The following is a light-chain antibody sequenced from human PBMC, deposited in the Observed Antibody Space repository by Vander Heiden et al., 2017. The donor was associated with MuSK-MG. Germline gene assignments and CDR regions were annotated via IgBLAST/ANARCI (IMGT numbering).Light chain of an antibody. J-gene: IGKJ1*01. CDR1: QSLLNSSSNKHH. CDR2: WAS. V-gene: IGKV4-1*01. CDR3: QQHFGTWT. Sequence: DIVMTQSPDSLAVSLGETATIYCKSSQSLLNSSSNKHHLAWYQQKPGQPPNLLIYWASTRESGVPDRFSGSGSGTDFTLTITSLQAEDVAVYYWQQHFGTWTFGPGTKVEIK.